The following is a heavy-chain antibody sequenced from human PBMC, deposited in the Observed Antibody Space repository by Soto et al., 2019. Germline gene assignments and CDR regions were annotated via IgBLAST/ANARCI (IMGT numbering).Heavy chain of an antibody. V-gene: IGHV4-30-2*01. CDR3: ARGNLVGGNSFDY. CDR1: GGSISSGGYS. Sequence: SETLSLTCAVSGGSISSGGYSWSRIRQPPGKGLEWIGYIYHSGSTYYNPSLKSRVTISVDRSKNQFSLKLSSVTAADTAVYYCARGNLVGGNSFDYWGQGTLVTVSS. D-gene: IGHD2-21*01. J-gene: IGHJ4*02. CDR2: IYHSGST.